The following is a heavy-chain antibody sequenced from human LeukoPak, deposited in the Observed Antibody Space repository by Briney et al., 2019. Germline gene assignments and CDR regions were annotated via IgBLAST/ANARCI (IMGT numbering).Heavy chain of an antibody. CDR3: ARGSFTGFDLYFDS. J-gene: IGHJ4*02. Sequence: GGSLRLSCAASGFRFSSQEMAWVRQAPGKGLEWVSYMSKDGRTIYYADSVKGRFTISRDNTRNSLFLHLNSLRADDTAFYYCARGSFTGFDLYFDSWGQGTLVTVSS. CDR1: GFRFSSQE. D-gene: IGHD5-12*01. CDR2: MSKDGRTI. V-gene: IGHV3-48*03.